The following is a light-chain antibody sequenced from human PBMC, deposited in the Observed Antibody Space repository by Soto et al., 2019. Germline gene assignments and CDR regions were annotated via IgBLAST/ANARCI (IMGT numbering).Light chain of an antibody. V-gene: IGKV1-39*01. Sequence: DIQMTQSPSSLSASVGDRVTITCRASQSISSYLNWYQQKPGKAPKLLIYAASSLQSGVPSRFSGSGSGTDSTLTISSLQPEDFATYYCQQSYSTPPWTFGQGTKVDI. CDR1: QSISSY. CDR3: QQSYSTPPWT. CDR2: AAS. J-gene: IGKJ1*01.